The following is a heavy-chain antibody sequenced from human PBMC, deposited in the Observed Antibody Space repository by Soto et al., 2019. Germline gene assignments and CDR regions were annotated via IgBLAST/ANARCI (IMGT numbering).Heavy chain of an antibody. CDR1: GYTFTIYP. J-gene: IGHJ4*02. Sequence: QVQLVQSGAEVKKPGASVKVSCKASGYTFTIYPMHWVRQAPGQGLEWMGWINAGNGDTKYSQKFQGRVTITRDTSASTAYMELSSLRSEDTAXXXXARDWTHYDSSGPXXYWGQGTLV. D-gene: IGHD3-22*01. CDR3: ARDWTHYDSSGPXXY. CDR2: INAGNGDT. V-gene: IGHV1-3*01.